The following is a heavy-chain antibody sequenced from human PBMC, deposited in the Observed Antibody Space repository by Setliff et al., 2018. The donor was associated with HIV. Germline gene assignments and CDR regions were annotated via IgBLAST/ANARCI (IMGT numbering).Heavy chain of an antibody. Sequence: SETLSLTCSVSGGSFSGYYWSWIRQPPGKGLEWIGYIYIYNSGSTNYNPSLTSRVTISVDTSRNQFSLKLSSLTAADTAVYYCARDRPPSTVGMLGAFDRWGQGTMVTVSS. CDR1: GGSFSGYY. CDR2: IYIYNSGST. D-gene: IGHD4-17*01. CDR3: ARDRPPSTVGMLGAFDR. J-gene: IGHJ3*02. V-gene: IGHV4-59*01.